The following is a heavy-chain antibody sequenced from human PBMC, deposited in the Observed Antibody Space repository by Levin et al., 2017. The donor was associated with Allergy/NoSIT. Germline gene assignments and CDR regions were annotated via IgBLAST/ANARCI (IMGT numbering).Heavy chain of an antibody. D-gene: IGHD4-17*01. V-gene: IGHV4-59*01. CDR1: GGSISSYY. Sequence: SCTVSGGSISSYYWSWIRQPPGKGLEWIGYIYYSGSTNYNPSLKSRVTISVDTSKNQFSLKLSSVTAADTAVYYCAGVEYGEYFDYWGQGTLVTVSS. J-gene: IGHJ4*02. CDR2: IYYSGST. CDR3: AGVEYGEYFDY.